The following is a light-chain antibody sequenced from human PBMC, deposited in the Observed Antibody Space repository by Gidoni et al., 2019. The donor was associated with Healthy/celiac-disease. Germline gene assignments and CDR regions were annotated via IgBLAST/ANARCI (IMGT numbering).Light chain of an antibody. CDR3: QAWDSSTYVV. Sequence: SYELTQPPSVSVSPGQTASITCSGDRLGDKYACWYQQKPGPSPVLVIYQDSKRPSGIPERFPGSNSGNTATLTISGTQAMDEADYYCQAWDSSTYVVFGGGTKLTVL. CDR1: RLGDKY. V-gene: IGLV3-1*01. J-gene: IGLJ2*01. CDR2: QDS.